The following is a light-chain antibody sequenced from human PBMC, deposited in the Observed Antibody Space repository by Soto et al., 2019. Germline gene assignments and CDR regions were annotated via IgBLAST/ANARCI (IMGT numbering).Light chain of an antibody. CDR2: AES. J-gene: IGKJ2*01. CDR3: QQTYSTPHT. CDR1: QNIRSY. Sequence: DIPMTQSPSSLSASVGDRVTITCRASQNIRSYLNWYQQKPGKAPKLLIYAESSLQSGVPSRFSGIGSGTDFTLTITSLQPEDFATYHCQQTYSTPHTFGQGTKVEI. V-gene: IGKV1-39*01.